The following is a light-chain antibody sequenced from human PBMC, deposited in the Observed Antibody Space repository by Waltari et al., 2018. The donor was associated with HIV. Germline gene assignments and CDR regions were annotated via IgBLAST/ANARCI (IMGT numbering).Light chain of an antibody. CDR1: SVDVGYYNY. CDR2: DVT. Sequence: QSALTQPASVSGSPGLSIVFPCTGTSVDVGYYNYATWYQQHPGKVPTLVIYDVTSRPSGVSNRFSGSKSGNTASLTISGLRADDEADYYCSSYVGSSTSWLFGGGTKLTV. CDR3: SSYVGSSTSWL. V-gene: IGLV2-14*03. J-gene: IGLJ3*02.